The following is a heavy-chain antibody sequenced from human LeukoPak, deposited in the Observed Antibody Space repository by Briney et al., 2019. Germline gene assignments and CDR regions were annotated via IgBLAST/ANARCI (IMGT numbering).Heavy chain of an antibody. CDR1: GGSFNGYY. J-gene: IGHJ4*02. V-gene: IGHV4-34*01. D-gene: IGHD3-22*01. CDR2: INHSGST. CDR3: ANYYDSSTFL. Sequence: SETLSLTCAVYGGSFNGYYWSWIRQPPGKGLEWIGEINHSGSTNYNPSLKSRVTISVDTSKNQFSLKLSSVTAADTAVYYCANYYDSSTFLWGQGTLVTVSS.